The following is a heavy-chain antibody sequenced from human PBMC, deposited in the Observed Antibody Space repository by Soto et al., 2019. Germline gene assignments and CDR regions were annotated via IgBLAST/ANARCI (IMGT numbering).Heavy chain of an antibody. CDR3: ARDRRGSGSH. CDR1: GGSVSSGSYY. Sequence: QVQLQESGPGLVKPSETLSLTCTVSGGSVSSGSYYWSWIRQPPGKGLEWIGYIYYSGSTNYNPSLKSRVTISVDTSKNQFSLKLSSVTAADTAVYYCARDRRGSGSHWGQGTLVTVSS. J-gene: IGHJ4*02. D-gene: IGHD3-10*01. CDR2: IYYSGST. V-gene: IGHV4-61*01.